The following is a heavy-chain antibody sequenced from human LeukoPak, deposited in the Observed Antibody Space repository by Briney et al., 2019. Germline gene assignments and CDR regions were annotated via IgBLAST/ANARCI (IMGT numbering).Heavy chain of an antibody. CDR1: GGSISSYY. D-gene: IGHD2-2*01. Sequence: SETLSLTCTVSGGSISSYYWSWIRQPPGKGLEWIGYIYHSGSTNYNPSLKSRVTISVDTSKNQFSLKLSSVTAADTAVYYCARARGYCSSTSCSRFDPWGQGTLVTVSS. V-gene: IGHV4-59*01. CDR3: ARARGYCSSTSCSRFDP. CDR2: IYHSGST. J-gene: IGHJ5*02.